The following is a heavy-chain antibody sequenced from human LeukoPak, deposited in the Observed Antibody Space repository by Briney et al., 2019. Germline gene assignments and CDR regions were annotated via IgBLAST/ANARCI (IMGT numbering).Heavy chain of an antibody. V-gene: IGHV1-69*02. CDR2: IIPILGIA. CDR1: GGTFSSYT. J-gene: IGHJ3*02. CDR3: ARFSGYSSPFDAFDI. D-gene: IGHD6-19*01. Sequence: SVKVSCKASGGTFSSYTIGWVRQAPGQGLEWMGRIIPILGIANYAQKFQGRVTITTDKSTSTAYMELSSLRSEDTAVYYCARFSGYSSPFDAFDIWGQGTMVTVSS.